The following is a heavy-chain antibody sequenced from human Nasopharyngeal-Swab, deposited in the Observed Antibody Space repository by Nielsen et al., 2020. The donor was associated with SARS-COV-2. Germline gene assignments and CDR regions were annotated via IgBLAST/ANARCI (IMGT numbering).Heavy chain of an antibody. D-gene: IGHD2-2*01. J-gene: IGHJ5*02. V-gene: IGHV1-69*13. CDR3: ARVRCSSTSCPDNWFDP. Sequence: SVKVSCKASGGTFSSYAISWVRQAPGQGREWMGGIIPIFGTANYAQKFQGRVTITADESTSTAYMELSSLRSGDTAVYYCARVRCSSTSCPDNWFDPWGQGTLVTVSS. CDR2: IIPIFGTA. CDR1: GGTFSSYA.